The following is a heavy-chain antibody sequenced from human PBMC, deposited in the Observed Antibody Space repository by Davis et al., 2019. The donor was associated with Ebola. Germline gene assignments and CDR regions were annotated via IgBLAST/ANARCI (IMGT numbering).Heavy chain of an antibody. CDR2: INSDGSST. CDR1: GFTFSSYW. D-gene: IGHD4-11*01. J-gene: IGHJ6*02. V-gene: IGHV3-74*01. Sequence: GESLKISCAASGFTFSSYWMHWVRQAPGKGLVWVSRINSDGSSTSYANSVKGRFTISRDNAKNTLYLQLNSLRDEDTGVYYCARDRNDYTSYHYFYGMDVWGQGTTVSVSS. CDR3: ARDRNDYTSYHYFYGMDV.